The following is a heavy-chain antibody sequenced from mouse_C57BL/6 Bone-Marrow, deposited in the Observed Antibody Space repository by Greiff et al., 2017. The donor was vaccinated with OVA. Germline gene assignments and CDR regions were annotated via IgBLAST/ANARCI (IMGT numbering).Heavy chain of an antibody. V-gene: IGHV1-58*01. D-gene: IGHD4-1*01. CDR1: GYTFTSYG. CDR3: ARDETGRGDY. Sequence: VQLQQPGAELVRPGSSVKLSCKTSGYTFTSYGINWVKQRPGQGLEWIGYIYIANGYTEYNEKFKGKATLTSDTSSSTAYMQLSSLTSEASAIYFCARDETGRGDYWGQGTSATVSS. CDR2: IYIANGYT. J-gene: IGHJ4*01.